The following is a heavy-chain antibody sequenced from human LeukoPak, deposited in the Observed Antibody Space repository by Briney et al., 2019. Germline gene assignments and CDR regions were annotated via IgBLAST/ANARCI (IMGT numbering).Heavy chain of an antibody. CDR1: GYTFTSYG. CDR2: ISAYNGNT. D-gene: IGHD2-21*02. Sequence: ASVKVSCKASGYTFTSYGISWVRQAPGQGLEWMGWISAYNGNTNYAQKLQGRVTMITDTSTSTAYMELRSLRSDDTAVYYCARERMLAYCGGDCYSTWFDPWGQGTLVTVSS. V-gene: IGHV1-18*01. CDR3: ARERMLAYCGGDCYSTWFDP. J-gene: IGHJ5*02.